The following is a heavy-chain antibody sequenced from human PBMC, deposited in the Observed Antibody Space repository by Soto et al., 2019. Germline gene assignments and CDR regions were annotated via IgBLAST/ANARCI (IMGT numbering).Heavy chain of an antibody. Sequence: QVQLVESGGGVVQPGRSLRLSCAASGFTFSSYGMHWVRQAPGKGLEWVAVIWYDGSNKYYADSVKGRFTISRDNSKNTLYLQMNSLRAEDTAVYYCARGIGQQLVTDDYYYYGMDVWGQGTTVTVSS. CDR2: IWYDGSNK. J-gene: IGHJ6*02. CDR1: GFTFSSYG. CDR3: ARGIGQQLVTDDYYYYGMDV. D-gene: IGHD6-13*01. V-gene: IGHV3-33*01.